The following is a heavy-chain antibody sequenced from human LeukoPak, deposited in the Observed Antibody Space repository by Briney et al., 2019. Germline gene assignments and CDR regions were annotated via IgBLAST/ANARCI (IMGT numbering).Heavy chain of an antibody. CDR2: FDPEKGET. CDR3: ATGRNFGGYYYGMDV. CDR1: GYTLTGLV. V-gene: IGHV1-24*01. Sequence: ASVKVSCKASGYTLTGLVVHWVRQAPGKGLEWLGGFDPEKGETLYAQKFQGRVTMSEDTSTDTPYMELTSLRSEDTAVYYCATGRNFGGYYYGMDVWGQGTTVTVSS. D-gene: IGHD3-10*01. J-gene: IGHJ6*02.